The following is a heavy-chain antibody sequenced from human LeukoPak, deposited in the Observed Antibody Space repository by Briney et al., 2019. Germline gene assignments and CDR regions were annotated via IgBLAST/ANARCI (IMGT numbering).Heavy chain of an antibody. Sequence: PGGSLRLSCAASGFTFSSYSMNWVRQAPGKGLEWVSSISSSSYIYYADSVKGRFTISRDNAKNSLYLQMNSLRAEDTAVYYCARVPGAYHFDYWGQGTLVTVSS. CDR1: GFTFSSYS. J-gene: IGHJ4*02. D-gene: IGHD3-16*01. CDR3: ARVPGAYHFDY. V-gene: IGHV3-21*01. CDR2: ISSSSYI.